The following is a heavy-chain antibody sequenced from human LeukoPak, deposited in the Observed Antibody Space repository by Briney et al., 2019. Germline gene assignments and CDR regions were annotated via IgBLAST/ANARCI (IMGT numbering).Heavy chain of an antibody. D-gene: IGHD5-18*01. CDR1: GGSISIYY. CDR2: IYYSGST. V-gene: IGHV4-59*01. J-gene: IGHJ4*02. CDR3: ARGRTAMVTDDY. Sequence: PSETLSLTCTVSGGSISIYYWSWIRQPPGKGLEWIGYIYYSGSTNYNPSLKSRVTISVDTSKNQFSLKLSSVTAADTAVYYCARGRTAMVTDDYWGQGTLVTVSS.